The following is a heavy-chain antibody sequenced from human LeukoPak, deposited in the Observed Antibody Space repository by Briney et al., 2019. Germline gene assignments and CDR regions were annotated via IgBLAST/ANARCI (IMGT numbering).Heavy chain of an antibody. CDR1: GGSISSGDYY. D-gene: IGHD4-11*01. V-gene: IGHV4-30-4*01. J-gene: IGHJ5*02. Sequence: SETLSLTCTVSGGSISSGDYYWSWIRQPPGKGLEWIGYIYYSGSTYYNPSLKSRVTISVDTSKNQFSLKLSSVTAADTAVYYCARVQEVTWFDPWGQGTLVTVSS. CDR3: ARVQEVTWFDP. CDR2: IYYSGST.